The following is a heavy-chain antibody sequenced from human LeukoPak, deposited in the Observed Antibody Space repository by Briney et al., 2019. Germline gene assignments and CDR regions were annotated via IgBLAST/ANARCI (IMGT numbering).Heavy chain of an antibody. CDR2: IEQDGSKK. D-gene: IGHD3-22*01. V-gene: IGHV3-7*01. J-gene: IGHJ4*02. CDR1: GFPFSSYW. Sequence: PGGSLRLSCVASGFPFSSYWMTWVRQAPGKGLEWVANIEQDGSKKSYVDSVKGRFTISRDNAKNSLYLQMNSLRAEDTAVYYCARDRGWRSSGYYLYYFDFWGQGTLVTVSS. CDR3: ARDRGWRSSGYYLYYFDF.